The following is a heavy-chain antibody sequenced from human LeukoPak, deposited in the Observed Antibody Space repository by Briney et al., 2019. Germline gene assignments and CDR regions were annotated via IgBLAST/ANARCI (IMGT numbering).Heavy chain of an antibody. D-gene: IGHD6-19*01. J-gene: IGHJ6*02. V-gene: IGHV7-4-1*02. CDR2: INTNTGNP. CDR3: ARERLLSSGWSAGMDV. Sequence: GASVKVSCKASGYIFTTYAMNWVRQAPGQGLEWMGWINTNTGNPTYAQGFTGRFVFSLDTSVNTAYLQISSLKAEDTAVYYCARERLLSSGWSAGMDVWGQGTTVTVSS. CDR1: GYIFTTYA.